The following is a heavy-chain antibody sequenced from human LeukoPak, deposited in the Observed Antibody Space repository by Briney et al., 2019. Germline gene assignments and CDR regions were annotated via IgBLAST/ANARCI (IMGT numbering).Heavy chain of an antibody. CDR1: GYSFTNYA. Sequence: ASVKVSCKASGYSFTNYAIQWVRQAPGQRLEWMGWIDAGNGRTKYSQNFQGRVTITRDTSASTAYMELSSLRSEDTAVYYCARARWTSTVTTYHFDYWGQGTLVTVSS. D-gene: IGHD4-17*01. J-gene: IGHJ4*02. CDR3: ARARWTSTVTTYHFDY. V-gene: IGHV1-3*01. CDR2: IDAGNGRT.